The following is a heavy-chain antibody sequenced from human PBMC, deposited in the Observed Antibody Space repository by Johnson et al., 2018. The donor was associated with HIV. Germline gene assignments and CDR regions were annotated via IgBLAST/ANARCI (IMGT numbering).Heavy chain of an antibody. D-gene: IGHD5-24*01. CDR3: AKDQGIEMAGYDGFDI. J-gene: IGHJ3*02. Sequence: VQLVESGGGLVKPGGSLRLSCAASGFTFSSYAMSWVRQAPGKGLEWVSAISGSGGSTYYADSVKGRFTISRDNSKNTLYLQMNSLRAEDTAVYYCAKDQGIEMAGYDGFDIWGQGTMVTVSS. CDR1: GFTFSSYA. V-gene: IGHV3-23*04. CDR2: ISGSGGST.